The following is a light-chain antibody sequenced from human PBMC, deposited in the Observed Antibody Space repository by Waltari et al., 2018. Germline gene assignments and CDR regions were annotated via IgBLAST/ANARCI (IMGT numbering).Light chain of an antibody. CDR3: SSYTTSSTVYV. J-gene: IGLJ1*01. CDR2: DVT. Sequence: QSALTQPASVSGSPGQSITISCTGTSSDVGTYDYVSWYQQHPGQAPKLIIYDVTKRPSGMANRLSGSKSGNTASLTISGLQAEDEADYYCSSYTTSSTVYVFGTGTKVTVL. CDR1: SSDVGTYDY. V-gene: IGLV2-14*03.